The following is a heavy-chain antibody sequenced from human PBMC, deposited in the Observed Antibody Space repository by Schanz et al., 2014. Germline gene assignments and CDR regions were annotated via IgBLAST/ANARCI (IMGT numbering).Heavy chain of an antibody. D-gene: IGHD6-13*01. CDR1: GFTFSDSW. J-gene: IGHJ3*02. CDR2: LYNNGAA. Sequence: VQLVESGGGVVQPGRSLRLSCAASGFTFSDSWMHWVRQAPGKGLVWVSVLYNNGAAYYAESVRGRFAISRDNSKNTLYLQMNSLRAEDTAVYYCAKDRVRGSSWYHAFDIWGQGTMVTVSS. CDR3: AKDRVRGSSWYHAFDI. V-gene: IGHV3-66*01.